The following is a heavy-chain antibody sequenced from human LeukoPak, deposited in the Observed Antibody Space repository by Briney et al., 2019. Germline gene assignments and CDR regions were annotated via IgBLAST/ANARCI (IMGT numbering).Heavy chain of an antibody. V-gene: IGHV3-33*01. D-gene: IGHD3-22*01. CDR1: GFTFSNYG. CDR3: ARNYYDSSGYQEATFNY. Sequence: GGSLRLSCAASGFTFSNYGMHWVRQAPGKGLEWVAGIWYDGGYKYYADSVKGRFTISRDNSKNMLFLQIDSLRAEDTAVYYCARNYYDSSGYQEATFNYWGQGTLVTVSS. CDR2: IWYDGGYK. J-gene: IGHJ4*02.